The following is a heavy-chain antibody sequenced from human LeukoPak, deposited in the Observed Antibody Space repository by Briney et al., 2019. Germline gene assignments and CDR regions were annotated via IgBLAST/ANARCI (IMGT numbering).Heavy chain of an antibody. V-gene: IGHV3-7*01. CDR3: ARDGPDPFDN. CDR1: GFTFSSYW. CDR2: IKQDGSEK. J-gene: IGHJ4*02. Sequence: GGSLRLSCAASGFTFSSYWMNWARQAPGKGLEWVANIKQDGSEKYYVDSVKGRFTISRDNAKNSLYLQMNSLRADDTAVYYCARDGPDPFDNWGQGTLVTVSS.